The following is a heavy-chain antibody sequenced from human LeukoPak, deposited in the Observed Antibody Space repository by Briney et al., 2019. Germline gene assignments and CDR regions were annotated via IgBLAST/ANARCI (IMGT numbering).Heavy chain of an antibody. J-gene: IGHJ4*02. V-gene: IGHV4-59*01. CDR3: AREVGATRFDY. Sequence: SETLSLTCTDSGGSINTYYWTWIRQPPGKRLEWIGYIYYSGSTNYNPSLKSRVTISVDKSKNQFSLKLSSVTAADTAVYYCAREVGATRFDYWGQGTLVTVSS. CDR1: GGSINTYY. CDR2: IYYSGST. D-gene: IGHD1-26*01.